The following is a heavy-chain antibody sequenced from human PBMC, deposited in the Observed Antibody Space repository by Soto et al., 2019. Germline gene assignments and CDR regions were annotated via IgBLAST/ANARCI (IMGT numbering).Heavy chain of an antibody. Sequence: EVQLLESGGGLVQPGGSLRLSCAASGFTFSSYAMSWVRQAPGKGLEWVSIISGSGGSTFYADSVKGRFTISRDNSKNTLYLQMNSLTAEATAVYYCAKHFVNGEVDYWGQGTLVTVSS. D-gene: IGHD3-10*01. CDR1: GFTFSSYA. V-gene: IGHV3-23*01. CDR2: ISGSGGST. CDR3: AKHFVNGEVDY. J-gene: IGHJ4*02.